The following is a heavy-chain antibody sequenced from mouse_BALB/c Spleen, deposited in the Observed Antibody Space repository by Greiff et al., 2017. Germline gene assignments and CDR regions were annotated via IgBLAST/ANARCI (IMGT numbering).Heavy chain of an antibody. Sequence: EVQLQESGTVLARPGASVKMSCKASGYTFTSYWMHWVKQRPGQGLEWIGAIYPGNSDTSYNQKFKGKAKLTAVTSTSTAYMELSSLTNEDSAVYYCTRESYSDYAMDYWGQGTSVTVSS. CDR2: IYPGNSDT. V-gene: IGHV1-5*01. CDR3: TRESYSDYAMDY. CDR1: GYTFTSYW. J-gene: IGHJ4*01. D-gene: IGHD2-12*01.